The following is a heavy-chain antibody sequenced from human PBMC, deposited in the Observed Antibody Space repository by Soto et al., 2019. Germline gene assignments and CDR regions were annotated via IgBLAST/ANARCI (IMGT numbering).Heavy chain of an antibody. CDR3: ARAGGLGAVAVDY. Sequence: SDTLSPTCPVSGPSIRSRQSFRRFIRPPPGKGLEWIGYIYHSGSTYYNPSLKSRVTISVDRSKNQFSLKLSSVTAADTAVYYCARAGGLGAVAVDYWGQGTLVTVSS. CDR1: GPSIRSRQSF. J-gene: IGHJ4*02. V-gene: IGHV4-30-2*01. D-gene: IGHD6-19*01. CDR2: IYHSGST.